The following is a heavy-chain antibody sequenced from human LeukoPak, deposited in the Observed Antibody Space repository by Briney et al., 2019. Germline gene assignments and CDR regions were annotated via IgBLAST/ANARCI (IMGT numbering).Heavy chain of an antibody. D-gene: IGHD2-8*01. J-gene: IGHJ4*02. V-gene: IGHV3-20*04. CDR3: AREGIYCVNGVCYLDY. Sequence: GGSLTLSCAASGFKFDDYGMSWVRQAPGKGLEWVSGISWNGGNTGYADSVKGRCTISRDNAKNSLFLQVNSLRADDTAFYYCAREGIYCVNGVCYLDYWGQGTLVTVSS. CDR1: GFKFDDYG. CDR2: ISWNGGNT.